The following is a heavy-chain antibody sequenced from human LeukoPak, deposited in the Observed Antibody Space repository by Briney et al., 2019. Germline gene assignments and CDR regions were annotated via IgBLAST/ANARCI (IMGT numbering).Heavy chain of an antibody. CDR2: IGGSGVNT. J-gene: IGHJ5*02. Sequence: GGSLRLSCAASGLTFSNYAMSWVRQAPGKGLEWVSLIGGSGVNTFYADSVKGRFTISRDNSKNTLFLQMNSLRAEDTAVYYCAKGMSGSNPYYWFGPWGQGTLVTVSS. D-gene: IGHD1-26*01. V-gene: IGHV3-23*01. CDR1: GLTFSNYA. CDR3: AKGMSGSNPYYWFGP.